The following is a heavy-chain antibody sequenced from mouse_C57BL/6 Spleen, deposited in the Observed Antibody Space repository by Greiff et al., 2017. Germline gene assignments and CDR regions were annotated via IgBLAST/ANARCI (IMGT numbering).Heavy chain of an antibody. CDR3: AREGATRAMDY. Sequence: EVMLVESGGGLVKPGGSLKLSCAASGFTFSSYAMSWVRQTPEKRLEWVATISDGGSYTYYPDNVKGRFTISRDNAKNNLYLQMSHLKSEDTAMYYCAREGATRAMDYWGQGTSVTVSS. CDR1: GFTFSSYA. D-gene: IGHD1-1*01. CDR2: ISDGGSYT. V-gene: IGHV5-4*01. J-gene: IGHJ4*01.